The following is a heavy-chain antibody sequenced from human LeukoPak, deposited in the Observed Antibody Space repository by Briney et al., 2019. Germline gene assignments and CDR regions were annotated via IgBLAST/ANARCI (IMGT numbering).Heavy chain of an antibody. D-gene: IGHD1-26*01. Sequence: GGSLRLSCAASGFTFSNAWMSWVRQAPGKGLEWVGRIKSEPDGGTTDYAAPVKGKFTISRDDSKNTLYLQMDSLKTEDTALYYCTTDRGRTELPLFGYWGQGTLVTVSS. J-gene: IGHJ4*02. CDR2: IKSEPDGGTT. V-gene: IGHV3-15*01. CDR3: TTDRGRTELPLFGY. CDR1: GFTFSNAW.